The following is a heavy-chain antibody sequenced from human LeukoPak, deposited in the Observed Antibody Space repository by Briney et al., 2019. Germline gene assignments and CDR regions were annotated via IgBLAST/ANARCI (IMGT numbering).Heavy chain of an antibody. CDR1: GHSFTSYW. J-gene: IGHJ4*02. V-gene: IGHV5-10-1*01. D-gene: IGHD3-10*01. CDR3: ARTSWFGVDY. Sequence: HGESLKISCKGSGHSFTSYWISWVRQMPGKGLEWMGRIDPSDSYTNYSPSFQGHVTISADKSISTAYLQWSSLTASDTAMYYCARTSWFGVDYWGQGTLVTVSS. CDR2: IDPSDSYT.